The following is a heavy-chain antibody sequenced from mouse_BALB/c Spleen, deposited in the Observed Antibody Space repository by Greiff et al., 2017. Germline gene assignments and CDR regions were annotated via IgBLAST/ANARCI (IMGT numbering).Heavy chain of an antibody. CDR3: ARVEDYDFYAMDY. V-gene: IGHV5-15*02. CDR1: GFTFSDYG. D-gene: IGHD2-4*01. CDR2: ISNLAYSI. J-gene: IGHJ4*01. Sequence: EVQGVESGGGLVQPGGSRKLSCAASGFTFSDYGMAWVRQAPGKGPEWVAFISNLAYSIYYADTVTGRFTISRENAKNTLYLEMSSLRSEDTAMYYCARVEDYDFYAMDYWGQGTSVTVSS.